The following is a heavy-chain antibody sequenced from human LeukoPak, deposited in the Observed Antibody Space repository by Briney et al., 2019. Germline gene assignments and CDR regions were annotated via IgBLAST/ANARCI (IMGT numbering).Heavy chain of an antibody. CDR2: ISGSGGST. CDR1: GFIFSSYA. V-gene: IGHV3-23*01. Sequence: RGSLRLSCAASGFIFSSYAMNWVRQAPGKGLEWVSAISGSGGSTYYADSVKGRFTISRDNSKNTLYLQMNSLRAEDTAVYYCAKEPPPRIVATIRTYWGQGTLVTVSS. D-gene: IGHD5-12*01. J-gene: IGHJ4*02. CDR3: AKEPPPRIVATIRTY.